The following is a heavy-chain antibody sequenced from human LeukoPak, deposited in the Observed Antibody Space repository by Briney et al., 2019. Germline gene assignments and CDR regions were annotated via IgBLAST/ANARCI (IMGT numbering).Heavy chain of an antibody. J-gene: IGHJ4*02. CDR3: ARDDHNSGVDN. D-gene: IGHD5-24*01. CDR1: NGSISNYY. V-gene: IGHV4-59*08. CDR2: IYYSGST. Sequence: SETLSLTCTVSNGSISNYYWSWIRQTTGKGLEWIGFIYYSGSTNYNPSLKSRVTISVDTSKNQFSLKLSSVTAVDTAVYYCARDDHNSGVDNWGQGTLVTVSS.